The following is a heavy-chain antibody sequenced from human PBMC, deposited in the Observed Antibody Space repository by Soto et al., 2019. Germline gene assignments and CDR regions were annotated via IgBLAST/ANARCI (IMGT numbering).Heavy chain of an antibody. J-gene: IGHJ4*02. Sequence: EVQLLESGGALAQPGGSLRLSCAASGFTFNSYVMTWVRQAPGEGLEWVSSISRSGRGSAYYADSVKGRFTISRDNSENTLFLQMNNLRDEDTALYYCARGRYLDSSDYWVANLPFDHWGLGTLVTVSS. CDR1: GFTFNSYV. V-gene: IGHV3-23*01. CDR3: ARGRYLDSSDYWVANLPFDH. D-gene: IGHD3-22*01. CDR2: ISRSGRGSA.